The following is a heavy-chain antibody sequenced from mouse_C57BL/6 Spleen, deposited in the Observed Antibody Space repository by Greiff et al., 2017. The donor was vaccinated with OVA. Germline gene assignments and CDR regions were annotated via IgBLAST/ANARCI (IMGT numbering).Heavy chain of an antibody. Sequence: VQLVESGAELARPGASVKLSCTASGYTFTSYGISWVKQRTGQGLEWIGEIYPRSGNTYYNEKFKGKATLTADKSNSTAYMELRSLTSEDSAVYFCASYYYGSRKFAFWGQGTLVTVSA. D-gene: IGHD1-1*01. CDR3: ASYYYGSRKFAF. CDR1: GYTFTSYG. CDR2: IYPRSGNT. J-gene: IGHJ3*01. V-gene: IGHV1-81*01.